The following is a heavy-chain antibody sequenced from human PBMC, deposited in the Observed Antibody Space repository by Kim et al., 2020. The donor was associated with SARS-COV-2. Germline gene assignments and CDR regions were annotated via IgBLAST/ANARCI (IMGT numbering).Heavy chain of an antibody. CDR1: GDSISSYY. J-gene: IGHJ4*02. Sequence: SETLSLTCTVSGDSISSYYWSWIRQPPGKGLEWIGYIYNSGSTNYNPSLKSRATMSVDTSKNQFSLKVRSVTAADTAVYYCARSEYSSSIGSIDYCGQGT. D-gene: IGHD6-6*01. CDR2: IYNSGST. V-gene: IGHV4-59*13. CDR3: ARSEYSSSIGSIDY.